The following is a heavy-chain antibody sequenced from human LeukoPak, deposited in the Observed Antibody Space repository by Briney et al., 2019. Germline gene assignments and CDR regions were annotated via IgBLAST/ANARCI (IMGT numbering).Heavy chain of an antibody. J-gene: IGHJ4*02. Sequence: GGSLRPSCAASGLTFSTYNMNWVRQAPGKGLEWVSYIDSSNSPIYYADSVKGRFTISRDNGKNSLYLQMNSLRDEDTAVYYCARDRCSGGSCYFDYWGQGTLVTVSS. D-gene: IGHD2-15*01. CDR3: ARDRCSGGSCYFDY. V-gene: IGHV3-48*02. CDR1: GLTFSTYN. CDR2: IDSSNSPI.